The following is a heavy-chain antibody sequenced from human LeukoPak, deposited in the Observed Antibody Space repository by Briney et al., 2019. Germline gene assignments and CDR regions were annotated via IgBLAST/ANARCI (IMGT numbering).Heavy chain of an antibody. Sequence: ASVKVSCKASGYTFTSYDINWVRQATGQGLEWMGWMNPKSGNTGHAQKFQGRVTMTRDTSISTAYMELGSLRSEDTAVYYCAGVTGSIDYWGQGTLVTVSS. V-gene: IGHV1-8*01. D-gene: IGHD1-26*01. CDR3: AGVTGSIDY. J-gene: IGHJ4*02. CDR2: MNPKSGNT. CDR1: GYTFTSYD.